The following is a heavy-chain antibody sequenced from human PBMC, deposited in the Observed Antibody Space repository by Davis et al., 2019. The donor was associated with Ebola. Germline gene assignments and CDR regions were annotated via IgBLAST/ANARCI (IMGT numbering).Heavy chain of an antibody. CDR2: INPSGGST. CDR1: GYTFTSYY. V-gene: IGHV1-46*01. D-gene: IGHD6-13*01. J-gene: IGHJ5*02. CDR3: ARDRGQQLDGAMDNWFDP. Sequence: ASVKVSCKASGYTFTSYYMHWVRQAPGQGLEWMGIINPSGGSTSYAQKFQGRVTMTRDTSTSTAYMELSSLRSEDTAVYYCARDRGQQLDGAMDNWFDPWGQGTLVTVSS.